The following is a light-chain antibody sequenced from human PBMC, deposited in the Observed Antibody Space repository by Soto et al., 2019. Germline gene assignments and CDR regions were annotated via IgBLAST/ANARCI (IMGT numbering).Light chain of an antibody. V-gene: IGKV1-5*03. CDR3: QHYDTFPWT. J-gene: IGKJ1*01. CDR1: QSVYKW. CDR2: EAS. Sequence: DIQMTQSPSTLSASVGDRITITCRASQSVYKWLAWYQQEPGKAPNLLIYEASTLESGVPSRFSGSGSGTEFTLTISSLQPDDFATYYCQHYDTFPWTLGQGTKVDVK.